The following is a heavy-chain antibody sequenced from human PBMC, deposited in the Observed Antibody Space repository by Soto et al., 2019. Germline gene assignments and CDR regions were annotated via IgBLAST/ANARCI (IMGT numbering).Heavy chain of an antibody. CDR2: IIPIFGTA. V-gene: IGHV1-69*13. J-gene: IGHJ6*02. Sequence: SVKVSCKXSGGTFSSYAISWVRQAPGQGLEWMGGIIPIFGTANYAQKFQGRVTITADESTGTAYMELSSLRSEDTAVYYCATWQYSSSWYDYYYYGMDVWGQGTTVTVSS. CDR1: GGTFSSYA. D-gene: IGHD6-13*01. CDR3: ATWQYSSSWYDYYYYGMDV.